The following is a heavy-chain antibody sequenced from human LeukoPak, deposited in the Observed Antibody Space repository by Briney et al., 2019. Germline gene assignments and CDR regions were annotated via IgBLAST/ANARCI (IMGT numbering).Heavy chain of an antibody. Sequence: GWSLRLSCAASGFTFSTYAMRWVRQAPGKGLEWVSSISGSGYITYYVDSANGRLTISRDNSKTTRYLQMNSLSAEDTAIYYCAKSPTGSYHQFDYWGRGTLVTVSS. CDR1: GFTFSTYA. CDR2: ISGSGYIT. CDR3: AKSPTGSYHQFDY. V-gene: IGHV3-23*01. D-gene: IGHD1-26*01. J-gene: IGHJ4*02.